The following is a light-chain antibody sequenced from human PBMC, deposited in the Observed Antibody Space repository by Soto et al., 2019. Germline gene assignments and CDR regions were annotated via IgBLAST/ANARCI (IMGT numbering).Light chain of an antibody. J-gene: IGLJ2*01. Sequence: QSALTQPASVSGSPGQSITISCTGTSSDVGAYNYVSWYQQHPGKAPKLMIFEVSDRPSWVSNRFSGSKSGNTASLTISGLQSDYEPDYSCSSYTSSNPLVFGGGTKLTLL. CDR3: SSYTSSNPLV. V-gene: IGLV2-14*01. CDR1: SSDVGAYNY. CDR2: EVS.